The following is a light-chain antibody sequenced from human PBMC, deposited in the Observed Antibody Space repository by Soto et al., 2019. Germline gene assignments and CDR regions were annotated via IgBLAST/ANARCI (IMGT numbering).Light chain of an antibody. J-gene: IGKJ1*01. Sequence: DIQMTQSPSTLSASVGDRVTITCRASQSISTWLAWYQQKPVKATKLLIYDASSLESGVPSRFSGSGSGTEFTLTISSLQPEDFASYYCQQYNSYSTFGQGTKVDIK. CDR3: QQYNSYST. CDR1: QSISTW. V-gene: IGKV1-5*01. CDR2: DAS.